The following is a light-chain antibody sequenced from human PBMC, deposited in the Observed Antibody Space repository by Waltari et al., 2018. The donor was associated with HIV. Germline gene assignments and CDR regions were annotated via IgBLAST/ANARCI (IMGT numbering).Light chain of an antibody. CDR2: MNT. CDR1: NSNIGAPYD. CDR3: QSYDTSLGASV. J-gene: IGLJ3*02. V-gene: IGLV1-40*01. Sequence: QSVLTQPPSVSGAPGRSVIITCTGNNSNIGAPYDVHWYQQLPGAAPKLLISMNTERPSGVRDRLSVSRSGTSASLAITGLQAGDEADYYCQSYDTSLGASVFGGGTKLTVL.